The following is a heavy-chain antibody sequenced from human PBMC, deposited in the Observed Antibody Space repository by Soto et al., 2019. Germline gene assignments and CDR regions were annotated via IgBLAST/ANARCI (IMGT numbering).Heavy chain of an antibody. Sequence: EVQLVESGGGLVKPGGSLRLSCAASGFTFTSHNIYWFRRAPGKGLEWVSSISPYDHSFYYADSVKGRFTVSKDNAKSSVFLQMDSLRAEDTAIYYCARELSTIIRAYNWGQGTLVTVSS. V-gene: IGHV3-21*02. CDR1: GFTFTSHN. J-gene: IGHJ4*02. D-gene: IGHD3-10*01. CDR3: ARELSTIIRAYN. CDR2: ISPYDHSF.